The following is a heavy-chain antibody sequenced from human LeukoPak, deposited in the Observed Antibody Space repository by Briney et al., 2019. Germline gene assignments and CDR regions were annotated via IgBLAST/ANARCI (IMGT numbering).Heavy chain of an antibody. CDR3: ARVLNTYSGYDLSFGF. V-gene: IGHV1-69*05. J-gene: IGHJ4*02. CDR1: GGTFSSYA. Sequence: SVKVSCKTSGGTFSSYAISWVRQAPGQGLEWMGRIIPIFGTANYAQRFQGRVTITTDESTSTAYMELSSLRSEDTAVYYCARVLNTYSGYDLSFGFWGQGTLVTVSS. CDR2: IIPIFGTA. D-gene: IGHD5-12*01.